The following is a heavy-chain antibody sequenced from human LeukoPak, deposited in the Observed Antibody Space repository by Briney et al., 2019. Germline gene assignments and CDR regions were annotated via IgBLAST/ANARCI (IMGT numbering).Heavy chain of an antibody. D-gene: IGHD6-13*01. V-gene: IGHV3-74*01. CDR3: VKDMKIKAAGYYFDY. CDR2: INIDGSST. Sequence: GGSLRLSCAASGFTFSNYWMHWVRQAPGKGLVWVSRINIDGSSTNNADSVRGRFTISRDNSKNTVYLQMNSLRADDTAVFYCVKDMKIKAAGYYFDYWGQGTLVTVSS. J-gene: IGHJ4*02. CDR1: GFTFSNYW.